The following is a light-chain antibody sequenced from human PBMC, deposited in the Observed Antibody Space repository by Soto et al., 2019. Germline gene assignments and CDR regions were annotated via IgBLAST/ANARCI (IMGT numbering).Light chain of an antibody. V-gene: IGKV1-39*01. CDR3: LQSYSTPLT. J-gene: IGKJ4*01. CDR1: RSISSY. Sequence: DIQMTQSPSSLSASVGDRVTITCRASRSISSYLNWYQQKPGRAPKLLIYAAYSLQSGVPSRFSGSGSGTDFTLAISSLQPEDFAPYYCLQSYSTPLTFGGGTKVEIK. CDR2: AAY.